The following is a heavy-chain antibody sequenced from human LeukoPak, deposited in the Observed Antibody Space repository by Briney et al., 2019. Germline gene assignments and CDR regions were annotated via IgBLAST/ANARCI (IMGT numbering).Heavy chain of an antibody. D-gene: IGHD5-18*01. CDR1: GGSISGSNSH. J-gene: IGHJ4*02. Sequence: SETLSLTCTVSGGSISGSNSHWGWIRQPPGKGLEWIGSINYGGHTSYNPSRESRATTSVATSKNQFSLKVSSVTAADTALYYCAPTYSYTGGGYDYWGQGTLVTVSS. CDR2: INYGGHT. CDR3: APTYSYTGGGYDY. V-gene: IGHV4-39*01.